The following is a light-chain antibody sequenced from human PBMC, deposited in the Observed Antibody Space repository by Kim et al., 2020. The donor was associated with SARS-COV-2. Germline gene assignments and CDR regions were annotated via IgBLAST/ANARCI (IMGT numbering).Light chain of an antibody. Sequence: SSELTQDPAVSVALAQTVRITCQGDILRSYYATWYQQKPGQAPLVVIYAKNNRPSGSPDRFSGSTSGNTASLTITGAQAEDEADYYCNSRDSSGNVIFGGGTKLTVL. CDR3: NSRDSSGNVI. J-gene: IGLJ2*01. CDR2: AKN. CDR1: ILRSYY. V-gene: IGLV3-19*01.